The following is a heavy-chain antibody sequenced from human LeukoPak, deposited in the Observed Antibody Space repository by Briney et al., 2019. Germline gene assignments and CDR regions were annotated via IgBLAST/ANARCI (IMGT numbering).Heavy chain of an antibody. CDR1: GFTFSNAW. J-gene: IGHJ4*02. Sequence: GGSHRLSCAASGFTFSNAWMSWVRQAPGKGLEWVGRIKSKTDGGTTDYAAPVKGRFTISRDDSKNTLYLQMNSLKTEDTAVYYCTTERDGYNLGLNWGQGTLVTVSS. D-gene: IGHD5-24*01. CDR2: IKSKTDGGTT. CDR3: TTERDGYNLGLN. V-gene: IGHV3-15*01.